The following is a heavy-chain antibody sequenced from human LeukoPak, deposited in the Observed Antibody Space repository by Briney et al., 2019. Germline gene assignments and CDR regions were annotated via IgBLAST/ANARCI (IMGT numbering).Heavy chain of an antibody. CDR1: GFTFSSYG. D-gene: IGHD6-19*01. CDR2: ISYDGSNK. J-gene: IGHJ4*02. V-gene: IGHV3-30*18. CDR3: AKPPNSSGWYVFDY. Sequence: GRSLRLSCAASGFTFSSYGMHWVRQAPGKGLEWVAVISYDGSNKYYADSVKGRFTISRDNSKNTLYLQMNSLRAEDTAVYYCAKPPNSSGWYVFDYWGQGTLVTVSS.